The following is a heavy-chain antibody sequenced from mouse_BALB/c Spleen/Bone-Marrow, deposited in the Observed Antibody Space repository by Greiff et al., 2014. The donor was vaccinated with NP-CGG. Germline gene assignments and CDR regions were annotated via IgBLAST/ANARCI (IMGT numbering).Heavy chain of an antibody. CDR2: INPNNGVT. D-gene: IGHD3-3*01. CDR1: GYTFTEYS. Sequence: DVKLQESGPELVKPGASVKISCKTSGYTFTEYSMHWVKQSHGKSLEWIGGINPNNGVTSYNKKFKDKATLTVDKSSNTAYMELRSLTSEDSAVYFCARWGWDFATGYWGQGTSVTVSS. V-gene: IGHV1-18*01. J-gene: IGHJ4*01. CDR3: ARWGWDFATGY.